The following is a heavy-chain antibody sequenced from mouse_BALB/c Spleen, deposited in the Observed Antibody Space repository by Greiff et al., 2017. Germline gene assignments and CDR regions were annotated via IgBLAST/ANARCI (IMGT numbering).Heavy chain of an antibody. D-gene: IGHD2-4*01. CDR1: GYSITSGYY. CDR2: ISYDGSN. Sequence: EVQLQESGPGLVKPSQSLSLTCSVTGYSITSGYYWNWIRQFPGNKLEWMGYISYDGSNNYNPSLKNRISITRDTSKNQFFLKLNSVTTEDTATYYCAREGLIYYDYDGSAYGGQGTLVTVSA. V-gene: IGHV3-6*02. CDR3: AREGLIYYDYDGSAY. J-gene: IGHJ3*01.